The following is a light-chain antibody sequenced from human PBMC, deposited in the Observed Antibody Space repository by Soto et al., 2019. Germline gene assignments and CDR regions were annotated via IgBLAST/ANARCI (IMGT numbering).Light chain of an antibody. Sequence: EILLAQSPVTLSLSPGKRATLSCRASQSVSSNYLAWYQQKPGQAPRLLIYGASSRATGIPDRFSGSGSGTDFTLTISRLEPEDFAVYYCHQYGSPPQTFGQGTKVEIK. CDR2: GAS. J-gene: IGKJ1*01. CDR1: QSVSSNY. CDR3: HQYGSPPQT. V-gene: IGKV3-20*01.